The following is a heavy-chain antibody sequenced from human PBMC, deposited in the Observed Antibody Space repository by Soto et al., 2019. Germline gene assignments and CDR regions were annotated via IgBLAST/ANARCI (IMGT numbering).Heavy chain of an antibody. J-gene: IGHJ4*02. Sequence: SETLSLTCTVSAASFSKYYWSWIRQPPGKGLEWIGYVYFNGNTNYNPSLKRRVSISIDTSKNQISLNLSSVTAADTAVYYCASVTFGGVVLAHWGQGTRVTVSS. V-gene: IGHV4-59*01. CDR2: VYFNGNT. D-gene: IGHD3-16*01. CDR1: AASFSKYY. CDR3: ASVTFGGVVLAH.